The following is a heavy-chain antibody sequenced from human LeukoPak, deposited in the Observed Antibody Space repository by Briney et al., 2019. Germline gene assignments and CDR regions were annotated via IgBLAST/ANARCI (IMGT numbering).Heavy chain of an antibody. CDR3: ARQLQTRGLYYYYGMDV. J-gene: IGHJ6*02. D-gene: IGHD1-1*01. Sequence: GALRLPWAASGFPFRNFGMHWVRQAPGKGLEWGAVKWYDGSNKYYADSVKGRFTISRDNSKNTVHLQMNSLRVEDTAVYYCARQLQTRGLYYYYGMDVWGQGTTVTVSS. CDR1: GFPFRNFG. CDR2: KWYDGSNK. V-gene: IGHV3-33*01.